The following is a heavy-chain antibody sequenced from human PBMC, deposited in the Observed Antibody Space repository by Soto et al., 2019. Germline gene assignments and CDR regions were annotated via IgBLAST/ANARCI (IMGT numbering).Heavy chain of an antibody. D-gene: IGHD2-2*01. CDR1: GFTFNNYA. CDR3: SKLGSSSWSPHYYFDY. CDR2: ITGSGSDT. J-gene: IGHJ4*02. V-gene: IGHV3-23*01. Sequence: GGSLRLSCAASGFTFNNYAMGWVRQASGKGLEWVSAITGSGSDTYSADSVKGRFTISRDNSKNTLYLQMNSLRAEDTAIFFFSKLGSSSWSPHYYFDYWGQGTLVTVSS.